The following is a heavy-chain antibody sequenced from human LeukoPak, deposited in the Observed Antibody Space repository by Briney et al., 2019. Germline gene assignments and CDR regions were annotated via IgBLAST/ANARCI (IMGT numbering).Heavy chain of an antibody. J-gene: IGHJ4*02. CDR2: ISSSGSII. V-gene: IGHV3-48*02. Sequence: GGSLRLSCAASGFTFGTYSMNWVRQAPGKGLEWLSYISSSGSIIYYADSVKGRFTISRDNAKNSLYLQMNSLRDEDTAVYYCASYNWNDGFFEYWGQGTLVTASS. D-gene: IGHD1-20*01. CDR1: GFTFGTYS. CDR3: ASYNWNDGFFEY.